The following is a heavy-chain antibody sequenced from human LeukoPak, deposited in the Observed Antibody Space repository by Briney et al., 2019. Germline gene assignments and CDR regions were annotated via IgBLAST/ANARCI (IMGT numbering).Heavy chain of an antibody. V-gene: IGHV3-21*01. J-gene: IGHJ3*02. CDR2: ISSRSSYI. Sequence: GGALRLSCAASGFIFISYSRNWVRQAPGKGLEGVSTISSRSSYIYYADSVKGRFTISRDNAKNSLYLQMNSLRAEDTAVYYCARGKNYYDSSGYGDAFDIWGQGTMVTVSS. CDR3: ARGKNYYDSSGYGDAFDI. CDR1: GFIFISYS. D-gene: IGHD3-22*01.